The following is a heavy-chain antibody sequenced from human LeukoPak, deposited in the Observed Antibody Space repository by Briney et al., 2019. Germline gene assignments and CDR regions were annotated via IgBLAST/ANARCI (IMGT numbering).Heavy chain of an antibody. CDR2: INPNSGGT. J-gene: IGHJ5*02. CDR3: ARGRIVGATHAWFDP. V-gene: IGHV1-2*02. CDR1: GYTFTGYY. Sequence: ASVKVSCKASGYTFTGYYMHWVRQAPGQGLEWMGWINPNSGGTNYAQKFQGRVTMTRDTSISTAYMELSRLRSDDTAVYYCARGRIVGATHAWFDPRGQGTLVTVSS. D-gene: IGHD1-26*01.